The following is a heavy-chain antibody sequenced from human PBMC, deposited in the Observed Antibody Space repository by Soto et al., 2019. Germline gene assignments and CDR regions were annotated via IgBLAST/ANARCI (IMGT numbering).Heavy chain of an antibody. CDR1: GGSISSSSYY. CDR3: ARHCIWFGDLDAFDI. V-gene: IGHV4-39*01. J-gene: IGHJ3*02. CDR2: IYYSGST. Sequence: QLQLQESGPGLVKPSETLSLTCTVSGGSISSSSYYWGWIRQPPGKGLEWIGSIYYSGSTYYNPSLKSRVTISVDTSKNQFSLKLSSVTAADTAVYYCARHCIWFGDLDAFDIWGQGTMVTVSS. D-gene: IGHD3-10*01.